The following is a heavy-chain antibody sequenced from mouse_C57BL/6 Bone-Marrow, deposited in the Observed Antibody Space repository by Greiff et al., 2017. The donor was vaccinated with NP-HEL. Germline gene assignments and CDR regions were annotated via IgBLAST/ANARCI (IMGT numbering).Heavy chain of an antibody. CDR3: AREGARGY. CDR2: ISDGGSYT. V-gene: IGHV5-4*01. CDR1: GFTFSSYA. J-gene: IGHJ2*01. Sequence: EVKVVESGGGLVKPGGSLKLSCAASGFTFSSYAMSWVRQTPEKRLEWVATISDGGSYTYYPDNVKGRFTISRDNAKNNLYLQMSHLKSEDTAMYYCAREGARGYWGQGTTLTVSS.